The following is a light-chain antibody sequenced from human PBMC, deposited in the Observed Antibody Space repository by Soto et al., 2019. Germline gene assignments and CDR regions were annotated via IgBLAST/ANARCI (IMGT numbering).Light chain of an antibody. Sequence: EIVLPQSPATLSLSPGQRATLSCGARPCVSSSYLAWYQQKPGLAPRLLLYDASIRATGIPDRFRGSGSGTDFTLTISRLEPEDFAVYYCQQYGSSPPINFGQGTRLEIK. CDR3: QQYGSSPPIN. J-gene: IGKJ5*01. CDR2: DAS. V-gene: IGKV3D-20*01. CDR1: PCVSSSY.